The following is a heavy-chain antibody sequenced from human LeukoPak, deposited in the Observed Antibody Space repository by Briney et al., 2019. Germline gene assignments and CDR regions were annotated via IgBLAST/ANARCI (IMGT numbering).Heavy chain of an antibody. CDR1: GFSLSASGVG. CDR3: VHQHNLTAADT. V-gene: IGHV2-5*01. D-gene: IGHD6-13*01. J-gene: IGHJ4*02. Sequence: SGPTLLKPTQTLTLTCTFSGFSLSASGVGVGWIRQPPGKALEWLALIYWHGDQRYSPSLRTRLTIAKDTSKSQVVLTLTNVDPVDTATYYCVHQHNLTAADTWGQGILVTVSS. CDR2: IYWHGDQ.